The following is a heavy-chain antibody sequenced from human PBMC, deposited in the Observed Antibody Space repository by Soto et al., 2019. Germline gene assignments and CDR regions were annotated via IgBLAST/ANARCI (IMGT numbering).Heavy chain of an antibody. D-gene: IGHD2-15*01. CDR3: ARAGCAGGTCYTLVGLRYGMDV. V-gene: IGHV3-30-3*01. Sequence: QVQLVESGGGVVQPGRSLRLSCAASGFTFSNYAMYWVRQAPGKGLEWVAVISYDGNNKYYADSVKGRITISRDNSKKTLYLQMNSLRAEDTAVYYCARAGCAGGTCYTLVGLRYGMDVWGQGTTVTVSS. CDR1: GFTFSNYA. CDR2: ISYDGNNK. J-gene: IGHJ6*02.